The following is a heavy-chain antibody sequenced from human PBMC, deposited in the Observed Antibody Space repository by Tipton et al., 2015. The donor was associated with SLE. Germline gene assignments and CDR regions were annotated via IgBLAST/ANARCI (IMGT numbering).Heavy chain of an antibody. V-gene: IGHV3-73*01. CDR1: GFTFSGSA. CDR3: TRPLYGSGSQGAFDI. CDR2: IRSKAISYAT. Sequence: SLRLSCAASGFTFSGSAMHWVRQASGKGLEWVGRIRSKAISYATAYAASVKGRFTISRDDSKNTAYLQMNSLKTEDTAVYYCTRPLYGSGSQGAFDIWGQGTMVTVSS. D-gene: IGHD3-10*01. J-gene: IGHJ3*02.